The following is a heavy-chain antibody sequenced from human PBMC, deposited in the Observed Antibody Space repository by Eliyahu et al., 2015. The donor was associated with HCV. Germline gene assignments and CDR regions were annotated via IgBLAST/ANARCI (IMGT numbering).Heavy chain of an antibody. CDR1: GFTFGDYG. CDR3: AKGSINYYYSSGLFDP. D-gene: IGHD3-10*01. Sequence: EMQLVESGGGVVQPGRSLRLSCAVSGFTFGDYGMHWVRPGPGEGLGWGSGMNWNSGRIGYADSVKGRFTISRDNAKNSLYLQMDSLRAEDTAMYYCAKGSINYYYSSGLFDPWGQGTLVIVSS. V-gene: IGHV3-9*01. CDR2: MNWNSGRI. J-gene: IGHJ5*02.